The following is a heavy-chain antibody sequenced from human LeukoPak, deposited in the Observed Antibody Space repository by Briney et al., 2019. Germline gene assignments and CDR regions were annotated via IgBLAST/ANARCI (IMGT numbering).Heavy chain of an antibody. Sequence: TGGSLRLSCAASGFTLSSYAMSWVRQAPGRGLEWVSAISDTGNTYHADSVKGRFTISRDSSKNTLFPQMNRLRPEDAAVYYCAKAPVTTCRGAFCYPFDYWGLGTLVTVSS. CDR3: AKAPVTTCRGAFCYPFDY. V-gene: IGHV3-23*01. D-gene: IGHD2-15*01. J-gene: IGHJ4*02. CDR2: ISDTGNT. CDR1: GFTLSSYA.